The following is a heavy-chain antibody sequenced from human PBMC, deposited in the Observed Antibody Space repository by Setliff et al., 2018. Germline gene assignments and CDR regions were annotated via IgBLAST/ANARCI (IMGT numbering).Heavy chain of an antibody. CDR3: ARDGTSLPSIAAHADY. CDR2: INPNSGGT. D-gene: IGHD6-6*01. J-gene: IGHJ4*02. CDR1: GYTFTGYY. V-gene: IGHV1-2*06. Sequence: GASVKVSCKASGYTFTGYYMHWVRQAPGQGLEWMGRINPNSGGTNYAQKFQGRVTMTRDTSISTAYMELSRLRSDDTAVYYCARDGTSLPSIAAHADYWGQGTLVTAPQ.